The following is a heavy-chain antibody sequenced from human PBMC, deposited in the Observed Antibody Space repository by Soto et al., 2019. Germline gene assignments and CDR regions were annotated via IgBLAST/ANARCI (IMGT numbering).Heavy chain of an antibody. CDR1: GYTFTSYG. Sequence: QVQLVQSGAEVKKPGASVKVSCKASGYTFTSYGISWVRQAPGQGLEWMGGIIPIFGTANYAQKFQGRVTITADKSTSTAYMELSSLRSEDTAVYYCVYSSSSGYFDYWGQGTLVTVSS. CDR3: VYSSSSGYFDY. J-gene: IGHJ4*02. V-gene: IGHV1-69*06. D-gene: IGHD6-6*01. CDR2: IIPIFGTA.